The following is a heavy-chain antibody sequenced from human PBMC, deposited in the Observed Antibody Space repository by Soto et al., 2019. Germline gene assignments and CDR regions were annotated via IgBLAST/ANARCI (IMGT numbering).Heavy chain of an antibody. CDR1: GGSIGSGDYY. J-gene: IGHJ4*02. CDR2: IYYSGST. Sequence: SETLSLTCTVPGGSIGSGDYYWSWIRQPPGKGLEWIGYIYYSGSTYYNPSLKSRVTISVDTSKNQFSLKLSSVTAADTAVYYCARDNGPLEAVGGVFDYWGQGTLVIVSS. D-gene: IGHD2-8*02. CDR3: ARDNGPLEAVGGVFDY. V-gene: IGHV4-30-4*01.